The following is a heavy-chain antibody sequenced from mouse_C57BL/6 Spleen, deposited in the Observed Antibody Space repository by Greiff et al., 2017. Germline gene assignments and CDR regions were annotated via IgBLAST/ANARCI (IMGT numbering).Heavy chain of an antibody. CDR2: IHPNSGSI. Sequence: QVQLQQPGAELVKPGASVKLSCKASGYTFTSYWMHWVKQRPGQGLEWIGLIHPNSGSINYNEKFKSKATLTVDKSSSTAYMQLSSLTSEDAAIYYCAREWSMGTTTTVDYWGQGTTLTVSS. V-gene: IGHV1-64*01. CDR3: AREWSMGTTTTVDY. CDR1: GYTFTSYW. J-gene: IGHJ2*01. D-gene: IGHD2-14*01.